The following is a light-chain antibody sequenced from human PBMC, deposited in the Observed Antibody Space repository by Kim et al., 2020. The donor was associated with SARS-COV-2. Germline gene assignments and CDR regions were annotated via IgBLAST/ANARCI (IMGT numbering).Light chain of an antibody. CDR1: SIGSKR. V-gene: IGLV3-21*04. Sequence: PGKTGRVSWGGNSIGSKRVQWYHRQSGQAPVLVIYYDSDRPSGIPDRISGSNSGNPGTLTISRVEAGDEADYYCQVWDSSSDHRVVFGGGTQLTVL. CDR2: YDS. CDR3: QVWDSSSDHRVV. J-gene: IGLJ2*01.